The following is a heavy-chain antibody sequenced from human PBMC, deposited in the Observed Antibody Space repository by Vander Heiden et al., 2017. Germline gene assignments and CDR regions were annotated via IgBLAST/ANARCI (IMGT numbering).Heavy chain of an antibody. D-gene: IGHD1-26*01. CDR2: SSAYNGNT. CDR1: GYIFTTYG. CDR3: ARGDLDSGSSFLDY. V-gene: IGHV1-18*04. J-gene: IGHJ4*02. Sequence: QVQLVQTVAGVKKHGHSVMASCKAPGYIFTTYGLSWVRQAPGHGMEWMGWSSAYNGNTDYAQKVQGRLIMTTDTSTSTAYRERRRLRSDDTTVDYCARGDLDSGSSFLDYWGQGTLVTVS.